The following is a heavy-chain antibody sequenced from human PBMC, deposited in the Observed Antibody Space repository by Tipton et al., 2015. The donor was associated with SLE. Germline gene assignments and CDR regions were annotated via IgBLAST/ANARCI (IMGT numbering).Heavy chain of an antibody. CDR3: VRENFYKFDN. CDR1: GFTFSSYW. V-gene: IGHV3-74*01. Sequence: SLRLSCAASGFTFSSYWMHWVRQAPGRGLVWVSRIKSDGSFTSYADSVKGRFTISRDNAKNTLYLQMNSLRAEDTAVYYCVRENFYKFDNWGQGALVTVSS. D-gene: IGHD5-24*01. CDR2: IKSDGSFT. J-gene: IGHJ4*02.